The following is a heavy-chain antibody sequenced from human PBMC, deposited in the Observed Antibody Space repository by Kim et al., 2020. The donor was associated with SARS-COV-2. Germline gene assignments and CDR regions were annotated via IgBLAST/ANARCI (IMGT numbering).Heavy chain of an antibody. CDR2: IYHSGST. J-gene: IGHJ4*02. V-gene: IGHV4-30-2*01. CDR3: ARVLWGGSYDFWSGYYYFDY. CDR1: GGSISSGGYS. D-gene: IGHD3-3*01. Sequence: SETLSLTCAVSGGSISSGGYSWSWIRQPPGKGLEWIGYIYHSGSTYYNPSLKSRVTISVDRSKNQFSLKLSSVTAADTAVYYCARVLWGGSYDFWSGYYYFDYWGQGTLVTVSS.